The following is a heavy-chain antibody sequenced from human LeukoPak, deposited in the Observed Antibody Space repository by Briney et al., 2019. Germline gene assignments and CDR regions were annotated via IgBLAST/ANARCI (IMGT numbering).Heavy chain of an antibody. CDR3: ARVQWWASIAARKSYYFDY. J-gene: IGHJ4*02. V-gene: IGHV3-30*03. CDR1: GFTFRSYG. D-gene: IGHD6-6*01. Sequence: PGGSLRLSCAASGFTFRSYGMHWVRQAPGKGLEWVAVISYDGSHKYYADSVKGRFTISRDNSKNTLYLQMNSLRAEDTAVYYCARVQWWASIAARKSYYFDYWGQGTLVTVSS. CDR2: ISYDGSHK.